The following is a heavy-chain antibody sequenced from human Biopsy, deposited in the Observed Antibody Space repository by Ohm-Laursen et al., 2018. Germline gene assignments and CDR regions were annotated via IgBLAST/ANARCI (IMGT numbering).Heavy chain of an antibody. J-gene: IGHJ6*02. CDR3: ARVAGGYAYYYGMDV. D-gene: IGHD5-12*01. V-gene: IGHV4-59*04. Sequence: PGTLSLTCTVSGGSISSDYWSWIRQPPGKGLEWIGNIYYDGITYYNPSLKSRVAMSVDTSKNQFSLRLTSVTAADTAVYYCARVAGGYAYYYGMDVWGQGTTVIVSS. CDR1: GGSISSDY. CDR2: IYYDGIT.